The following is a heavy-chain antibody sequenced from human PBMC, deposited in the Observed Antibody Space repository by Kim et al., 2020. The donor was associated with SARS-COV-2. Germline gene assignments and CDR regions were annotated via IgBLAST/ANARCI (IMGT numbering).Heavy chain of an antibody. Sequence: GGSLRLSCAASGFTFSSDGMHWVRQAPGKGLEWVAVISYDGSNKYYADSVKGRFTISRDNSKNTLYLQMNSLRPEDTAVYYCAKDLVSPTMVRGVIAKASYYYFSMSVWGQGTTGTVSS. CDR1: GFTFSSDG. CDR3: AKDLVSPTMVRGVIAKASYYYFSMSV. J-gene: IGHJ6*01. D-gene: IGHD3-10*01. CDR2: ISYDGSNK. V-gene: IGHV3-30*18.